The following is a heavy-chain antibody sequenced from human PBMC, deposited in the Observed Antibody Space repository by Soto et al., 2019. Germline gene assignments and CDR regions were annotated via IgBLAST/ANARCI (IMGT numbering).Heavy chain of an antibody. CDR3: AREGQWLALDY. J-gene: IGHJ4*02. CDR1: GFTFSSSA. D-gene: IGHD6-19*01. V-gene: IGHV1-58*01. Sequence: GASVKVSCKTSGFTFSSSAVHWVRQARGHRLQWIGWIDVGSANANYAHMLQERVTITRDTSASTAYMELSSLRSEDTAVYLCAREGQWLALDYWGQGTLVTVSS. CDR2: IDVGSANA.